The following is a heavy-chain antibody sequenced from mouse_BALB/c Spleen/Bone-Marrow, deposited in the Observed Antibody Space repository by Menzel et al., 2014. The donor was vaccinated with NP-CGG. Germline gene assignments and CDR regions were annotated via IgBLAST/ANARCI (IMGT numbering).Heavy chain of an antibody. CDR3: TRFLYGSSFYYAMDY. CDR2: IYPGNSDT. V-gene: IGHV1-5*01. Sequence: AIYPGNSDTSYNQKFKGKAKLTAVTSTSTAYMELSSLTNEDSAVYYCTRFLYGSSFYYAMDYWGQGTSVTVSS. D-gene: IGHD1-1*01. J-gene: IGHJ4*01.